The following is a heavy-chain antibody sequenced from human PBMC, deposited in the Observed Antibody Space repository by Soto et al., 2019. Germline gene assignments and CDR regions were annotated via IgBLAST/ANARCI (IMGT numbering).Heavy chain of an antibody. CDR3: ARPKVTYSSGYYDFDF. J-gene: IGHJ4*02. D-gene: IGHD6-19*01. CDR1: GGTFSTYA. Sequence: QVQLEQSGAEVKQPGSSVRVSCKTSGGTFSTYAINWVRQAPGQGLEWMGAIIPLFGTADYSQKFQGRVTITADESTSTAYMELSSLRSDATAVYFCARPKVTYSSGYYDFDFWGQGTLVTVSS. V-gene: IGHV1-69*01. CDR2: IIPLFGTA.